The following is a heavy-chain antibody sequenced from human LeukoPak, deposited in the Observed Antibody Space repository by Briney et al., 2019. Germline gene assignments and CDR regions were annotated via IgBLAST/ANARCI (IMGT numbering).Heavy chain of an antibody. D-gene: IGHD1-26*01. CDR1: GFTFNSYG. V-gene: IGHV3-30*02. CDR3: AKDSWEVGATSEIDY. J-gene: IGHJ4*02. CDR2: IRYDGSNK. Sequence: PGGSLRLSCAASGFTFNSYGMHWVRQAPGKGLEWVAFIRYDGSNKYYADSVKGRFTISRDNSKNTLYLQMNSLRAEDTAVYYCAKDSWEVGATSEIDYWGQGTLVTVSS.